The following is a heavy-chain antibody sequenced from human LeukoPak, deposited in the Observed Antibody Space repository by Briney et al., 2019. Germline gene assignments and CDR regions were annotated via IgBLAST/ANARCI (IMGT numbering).Heavy chain of an antibody. Sequence: SETLSLTCSVSDYSISSGYYWGWIRQPPGKGLEWIGSIYHSGSTYYNPSLKSRVTISVDTSKNQFSLKLSSVTAADTAVYYCASLKLGIGSFDYWGQGTLVTVSS. V-gene: IGHV4-38-2*01. D-gene: IGHD7-27*01. CDR3: ASLKLGIGSFDY. CDR2: IYHSGST. J-gene: IGHJ4*02. CDR1: DYSISSGYY.